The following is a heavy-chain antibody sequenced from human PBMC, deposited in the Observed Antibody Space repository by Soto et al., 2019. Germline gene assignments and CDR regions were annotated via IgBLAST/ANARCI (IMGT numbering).Heavy chain of an antibody. D-gene: IGHD3-3*01. J-gene: IGHJ5*02. CDR3: ATRITVFGLLIPPFDP. V-gene: IGHV4-34*01. CDR2: INHTGGT. Sequence: PSDSLSITCAVYGGSVNSYYWNWIRKHPGKGLEWIGEINHTGGTHYNPSLESRVTMSVDTSKNQFSLRLSSVTAADTAIYYCATRITVFGLLIPPFDPWGQGTQVTVSS. CDR1: GGSVNSYY.